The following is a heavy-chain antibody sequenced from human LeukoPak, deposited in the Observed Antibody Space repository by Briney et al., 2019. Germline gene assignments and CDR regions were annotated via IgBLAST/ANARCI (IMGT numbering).Heavy chain of an antibody. Sequence: SETLSLTCTVSGGSISSYYWGWIRQPPGKGLEWIGSIYYSGSTYYNPSLKSRVTISVDTSKNHFSLTLSSVTAADTAVYYCAREGSSYDSSTNDAFDIWGQGTMVTVSS. V-gene: IGHV4-39*07. CDR1: GGSISSYY. D-gene: IGHD3-22*01. J-gene: IGHJ3*02. CDR3: AREGSSYDSSTNDAFDI. CDR2: IYYSGST.